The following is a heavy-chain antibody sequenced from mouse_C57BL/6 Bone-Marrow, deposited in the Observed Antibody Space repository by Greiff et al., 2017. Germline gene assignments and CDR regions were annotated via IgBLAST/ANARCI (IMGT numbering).Heavy chain of an antibody. CDR2: IYPGSGNT. CDR1: GYTFTDYY. CDR3: ARQDYGSSQDYAMDY. J-gene: IGHJ4*01. Sequence: VQLQQSGAELVRPGASVKLSCKASGYTFTDYYINWVKQRPGQGLEWIARIYPGSGNTYYNEKFKGKATLTAEKSSSTAYMQLSSQTSEDSAVYYCARQDYGSSQDYAMDYWGQGTSVTVSS. D-gene: IGHD1-1*01. V-gene: IGHV1-76*01.